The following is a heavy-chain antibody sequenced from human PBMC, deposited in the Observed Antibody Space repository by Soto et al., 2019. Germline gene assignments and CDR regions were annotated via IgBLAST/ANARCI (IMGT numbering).Heavy chain of an antibody. CDR3: AKDRFHVVVTVSIFDP. J-gene: IGHJ5*02. V-gene: IGHV3-23*01. D-gene: IGHD2-21*02. Sequence: LRLSCAASGFTFSSYAMSWVRQAPGKGLEWVSTISGSGGSADYADSVKGRFTISRDNPQNTLYLEMNSLRAEDTAIYYCAKDRFHVVVTVSIFDPWGQGTMVTVYS. CDR1: GFTFSSYA. CDR2: ISGSGGSA.